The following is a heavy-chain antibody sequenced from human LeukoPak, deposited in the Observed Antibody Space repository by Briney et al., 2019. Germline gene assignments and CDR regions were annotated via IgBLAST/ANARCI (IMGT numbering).Heavy chain of an antibody. Sequence: SETLSLTCSVSGVSISSYYWSWIRQPPGKGLEWIGYIFYSGSTNYNPSLKSRVTISADTSKNQFSLKLSSVTAADTAVYYCARTTEGGYTYDYFYYYYMDVWGKGTTVTISS. J-gene: IGHJ6*03. CDR1: GVSISSYY. V-gene: IGHV4-59*01. CDR3: ARTTEGGYTYDYFYYYYMDV. CDR2: IFYSGST. D-gene: IGHD5-18*01.